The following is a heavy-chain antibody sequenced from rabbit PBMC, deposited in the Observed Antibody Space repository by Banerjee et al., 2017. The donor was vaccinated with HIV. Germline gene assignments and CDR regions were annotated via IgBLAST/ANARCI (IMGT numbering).Heavy chain of an antibody. CDR1: GFDFSGYYM. CDR3: ARDAGSSNAREYFNL. J-gene: IGHJ4*01. Sequence: QEQLKESGGGLVQPGGSLKLSCKGSGFDFSGYYMSWVRQAPGKGLEWIACINSNTGNTVYASWAKGPFTISKTSSTTVTLQMTSLTAADTATYFCARDAGSSNAREYFNLWGQGTLVTVS. V-gene: IGHV1S45*01. D-gene: IGHD4-2*01. CDR2: INSNTGNT.